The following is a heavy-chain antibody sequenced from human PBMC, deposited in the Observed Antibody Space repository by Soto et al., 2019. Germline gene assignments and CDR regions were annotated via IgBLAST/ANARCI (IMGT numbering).Heavy chain of an antibody. J-gene: IGHJ6*02. D-gene: IGHD2-2*01. CDR1: GYSISSGDY. Sequence: SHTLPLTCAVSGYSISSGDYWGWIRQPPGKGLEWIGSIYHTASTYYNPSLKSRVNISVDTSKNQFSLKLSSVTAADTAVYYCARVATSTSWPDYYYGMDVWGQGTTVTVSS. CDR3: ARVATSTSWPDYYYGMDV. CDR2: IYHTAST. V-gene: IGHV4-38-2*01.